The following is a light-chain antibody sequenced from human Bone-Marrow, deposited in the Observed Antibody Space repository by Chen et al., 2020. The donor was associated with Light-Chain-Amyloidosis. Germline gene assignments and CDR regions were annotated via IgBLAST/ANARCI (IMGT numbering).Light chain of an antibody. CDR3: QSADSSGTYEVI. CDR2: RET. V-gene: IGLV3-25*03. Sequence: SYVLTQPPSLSVPPGQPARLTCSGDDLPTKYAYWYQQKPGQAPVLVIHRETERPSGISERFSGSSSGTTATLTISGVQAEDEADYHCQSADSSGTYEVIFGGGTKLTVL. J-gene: IGLJ2*01. CDR1: DLPTKY.